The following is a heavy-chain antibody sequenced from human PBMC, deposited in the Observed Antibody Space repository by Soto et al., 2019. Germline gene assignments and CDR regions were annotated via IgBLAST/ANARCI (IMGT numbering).Heavy chain of an antibody. Sequence: QVQLVQSGAEVKKPGSSVKVSCKASGGTFSSYTISWVRQAPGQGLEWMGRIIPILGIANYAQKFQGRVTITADKSTSTAYMELSRLRSEDTAVYYCARGKGYSSGWYNWFDPWGQGTLVTVSS. D-gene: IGHD6-19*01. CDR1: GGTFSSYT. V-gene: IGHV1-69*02. CDR2: IIPILGIA. CDR3: ARGKGYSSGWYNWFDP. J-gene: IGHJ5*02.